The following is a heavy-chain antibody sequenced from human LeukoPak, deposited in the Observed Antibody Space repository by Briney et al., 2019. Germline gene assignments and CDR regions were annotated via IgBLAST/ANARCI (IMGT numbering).Heavy chain of an antibody. CDR3: ARGGAPYSSGWFNWFDP. CDR1: GYSISRGYY. J-gene: IGHJ5*02. CDR2: IYYSGTT. D-gene: IGHD6-19*01. V-gene: IGHV4-38-2*02. Sequence: SETLSLTCTVSGYSISRGYYWDWIPPPPGKGLEWIGSIYYSGTTYYNPSLKSQVIISVDTSKNQFSLKLISVTAADTAMYYCARGGAPYSSGWFNWFDPWGQGTLVTVSS.